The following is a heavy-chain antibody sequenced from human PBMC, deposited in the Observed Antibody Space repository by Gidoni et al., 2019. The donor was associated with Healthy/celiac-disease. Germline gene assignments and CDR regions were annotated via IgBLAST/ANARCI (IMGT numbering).Heavy chain of an antibody. CDR2: IKQDGSEK. V-gene: IGHV3-7*04. Sequence: EVQLVESGGVLVQPGGSLRPSCAASGFTFSSYWMSWVRQAPGKGLEWVANIKQDGSEKYYVDSVKGRFTSSRDNAKNSLYLQMNSLRAEDTAVYYCAREFMRWSLQYFDYWGQGTLVTVSS. CDR3: AREFMRWSLQYFDY. D-gene: IGHD3-22*01. CDR1: GFTFSSYW. J-gene: IGHJ4*02.